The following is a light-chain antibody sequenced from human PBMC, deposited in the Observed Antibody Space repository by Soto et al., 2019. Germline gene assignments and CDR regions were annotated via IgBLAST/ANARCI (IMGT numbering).Light chain of an antibody. CDR1: QTISDF. V-gene: IGKV1-39*01. J-gene: IGKJ1*01. CDR2: AAS. Sequence: DIKVDQTRSSLSASVGDRVTLSCRASQTISDFLNWYQHKPGKAPKLLIYAASSLQGGVPSRFSGSGSGTNGTLTISVLQSEDLATYSCQQSFSLPRTSGQGTKVDIK. CDR3: QQSFSLPRT.